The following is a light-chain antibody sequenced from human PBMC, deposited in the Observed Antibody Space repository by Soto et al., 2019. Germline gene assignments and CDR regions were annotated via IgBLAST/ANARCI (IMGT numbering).Light chain of an antibody. Sequence: IQMTQSPSSLSASVGDRVTITCRASQNIITWLAWYQQKPGQPPKLLIYDVSNLASGVPSRFSGSGSGTEFTLTISSLQPDDFATYYCQHYNSYLITFGQGTRLEIK. V-gene: IGKV1-5*01. CDR3: QHYNSYLIT. CDR1: QNIITW. CDR2: DVS. J-gene: IGKJ5*01.